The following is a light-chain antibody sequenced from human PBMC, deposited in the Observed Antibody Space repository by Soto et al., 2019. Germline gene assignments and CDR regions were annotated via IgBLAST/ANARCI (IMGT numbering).Light chain of an antibody. CDR3: QQYYSTPQT. J-gene: IGKJ4*01. CDR2: WAS. V-gene: IGKV4-1*01. CDR1: QNVLYSSNHKNY. Sequence: DIVMTQSPDSLAVSLGERATINCKSSQNVLYSSNHKNYLAWYQQKPGQPPKLLIYWASTRESGVPDRFSGSGSGTDFTLTISSLQAEDVAVYYCQQYYSTPQTFGGGTKVEIK.